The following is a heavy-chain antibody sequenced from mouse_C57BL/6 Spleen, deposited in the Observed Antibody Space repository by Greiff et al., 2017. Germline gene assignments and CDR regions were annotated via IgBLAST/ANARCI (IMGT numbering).Heavy chain of an antibody. J-gene: IGHJ4*01. CDR3: ARKGFLYAMDY. CDR1: GYAFTNYL. V-gene: IGHV1-54*01. CDR2: INPGSGGT. Sequence: QVQLQQSGAELVRPGTSVKVSCKASGYAFTNYLIEWVKQRPGQGLEWIGVINPGSGGTNYNEKFKGKATLTADKSSSTAYMQLSSLTSEDSAVYFCARKGFLYAMDYWGQGTSVTVSS.